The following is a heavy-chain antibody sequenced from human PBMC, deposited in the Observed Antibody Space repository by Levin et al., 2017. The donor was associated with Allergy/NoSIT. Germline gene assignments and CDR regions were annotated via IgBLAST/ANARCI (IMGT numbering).Heavy chain of an antibody. CDR3: ARGAFGYSYGYIDY. Sequence: SETLSLTCAVYGGSFSGYYWSWIRQSPGKGLEWIGEINHSGSTNYNPSLKSRVTISVDTSKNQFSLKLSSVTAADTAVYYCARGAFGYSYGYIDYWGQGTLVTVSS. CDR1: GGSFSGYY. D-gene: IGHD5-18*01. V-gene: IGHV4-34*01. CDR2: INHSGST. J-gene: IGHJ4*02.